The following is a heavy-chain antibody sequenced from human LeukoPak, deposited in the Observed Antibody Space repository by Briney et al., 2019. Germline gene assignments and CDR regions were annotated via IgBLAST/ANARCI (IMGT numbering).Heavy chain of an antibody. Sequence: GGSLRLSCAASGFTFSSYEMNWVRQAPGKGLEWVSYISSSGSTIYYADSVKGRFTIPRDNAKNSLYLQMNSLRDEDTAVYYCVRGYGDQFDYWGQGTLVTVSS. CDR3: VRGYGDQFDY. D-gene: IGHD4-17*01. V-gene: IGHV3-48*03. J-gene: IGHJ4*02. CDR2: ISSSGSTI. CDR1: GFTFSSYE.